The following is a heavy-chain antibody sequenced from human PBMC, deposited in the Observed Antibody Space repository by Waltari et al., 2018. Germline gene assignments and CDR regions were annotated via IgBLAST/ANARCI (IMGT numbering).Heavy chain of an antibody. V-gene: IGHV4-39*01. Sequence: QLQLQESGPGLVKPSETLSLPCTVSGGSITSGDDYWGWLRQSPGKGLEWIGGIFFSVRTYYNPSLKSRLAISVDTSKNQFSLKLSSVTAADTAVYYCVRHEGTRTTARAHFDSWGQGTLVAVSS. CDR2: IFFSVRT. D-gene: IGHD4-17*01. J-gene: IGHJ4*02. CDR1: GGSITSGDDY. CDR3: VRHEGTRTTARAHFDS.